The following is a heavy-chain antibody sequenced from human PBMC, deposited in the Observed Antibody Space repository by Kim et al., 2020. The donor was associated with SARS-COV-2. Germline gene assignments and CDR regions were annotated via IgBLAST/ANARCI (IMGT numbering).Heavy chain of an antibody. D-gene: IGHD3-16*02. Sequence: SETLSLTCAVYGGSFSGYYWSWIRQPPGKGLEWIGEINHSGSTNYNPSLKSRVTISVDTSKNQFSLKLSSVTAADTAVYYCARVLVMITFGGVIVSYGMDVWGQGTTVTVSS. CDR3: ARVLVMITFGGVIVSYGMDV. J-gene: IGHJ6*02. CDR1: GGSFSGYY. CDR2: INHSGST. V-gene: IGHV4-34*01.